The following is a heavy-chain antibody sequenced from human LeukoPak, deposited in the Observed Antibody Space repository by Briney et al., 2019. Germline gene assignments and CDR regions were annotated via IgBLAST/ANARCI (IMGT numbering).Heavy chain of an antibody. J-gene: IGHJ4*02. Sequence: NPSETLSLTCGVFGGSFSGYYWTWIRQSPGKGLEWVGEVLHDGTTNHNPSLESRVTISIDTSKNQFSLHLSSVTAADTAVYYCARGRYYFDSNGYDYWGQGTLVTVSS. CDR3: ARGRYYFDSNGYDY. D-gene: IGHD3-22*01. CDR2: VLHDGTT. CDR1: GGSFSGYY. V-gene: IGHV4-34*01.